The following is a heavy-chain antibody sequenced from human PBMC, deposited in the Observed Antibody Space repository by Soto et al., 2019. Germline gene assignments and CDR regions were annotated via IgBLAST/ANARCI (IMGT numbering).Heavy chain of an antibody. CDR3: AHSPWGAAPDY. D-gene: IGHD3-16*01. CDR2: IYWNDDK. CDR1: GFSVSARGVG. V-gene: IGHV2-5*01. Sequence: SGPYAGESTQTLTLTCALSGFSVSARGVGVGWIRQPPGKALEWLAIIYWNDDKLYRPSLQSRLTITKDTSKNQVVLTMTNMDPVDTATYYCAHSPWGAAPDYWGQGTPVTVSS. J-gene: IGHJ4*02.